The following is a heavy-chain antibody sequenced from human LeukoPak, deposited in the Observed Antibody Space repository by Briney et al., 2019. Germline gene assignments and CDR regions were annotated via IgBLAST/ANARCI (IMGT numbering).Heavy chain of an antibody. CDR3: ARARADGVAFDI. D-gene: IGHD3-10*01. V-gene: IGHV1-69*05. Sequence: GASVKVSCKASGYTFTSYAISWVRQAPGQGLEWMGGIIPIFGTANYAQKFQGRVTITTDESTSTAYMELSSLRSEDTAVYYCARARADGVAFDIWGQGTMVTVSS. J-gene: IGHJ3*02. CDR2: IIPIFGTA. CDR1: GYTFTSYA.